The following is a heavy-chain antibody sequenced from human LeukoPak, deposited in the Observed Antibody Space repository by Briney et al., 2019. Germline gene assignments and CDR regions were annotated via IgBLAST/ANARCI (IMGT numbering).Heavy chain of an antibody. CDR3: ARSPSYYSGYYMDV. D-gene: IGHD3-10*01. J-gene: IGHJ6*03. CDR1: GGSISGYY. CDR2: VYSSGGI. V-gene: IGHV4-4*07. Sequence: SETLSLTCTVSGGSISGYYWNWIRQPAGKGLEWIGRVYSSGGINYNPSLKSRVSMSVDTSKNQLSLKLNSLTAADTAVYYCARSPSYYSGYYMDVWGKGTTVTVSS.